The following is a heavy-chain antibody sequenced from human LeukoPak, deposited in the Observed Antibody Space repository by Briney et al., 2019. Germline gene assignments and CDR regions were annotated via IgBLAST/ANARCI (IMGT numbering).Heavy chain of an antibody. J-gene: IGHJ4*02. D-gene: IGHD6-13*01. CDR1: GGSISSSSYY. Sequence: SETLSLTCTVSGGSISSSSYYWGWIRQPPGKGLEWIGSIYYSGSTYYNPSLKSRVTISVDTSKNQFSLKLSSVTAADTAVYYCARHCEDKQQLVSLFDYRGQGTLVTVSS. CDR3: ARHCEDKQQLVSLFDY. V-gene: IGHV4-39*01. CDR2: IYYSGST.